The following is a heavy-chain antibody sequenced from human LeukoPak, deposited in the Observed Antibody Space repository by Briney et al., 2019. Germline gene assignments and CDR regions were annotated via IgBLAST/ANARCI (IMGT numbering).Heavy chain of an antibody. Sequence: PGGSLRLSCTVSGFTVSSNSMSWVRQAPGKGLEWVSFIYSDNIHYSDSVKGRFTIYSDNSKNTLYLQMNSLRAEDTAVYYCARRAGAYSHPYDYWGQGTLVTVSS. CDR3: ARRAGAYSHPYDY. D-gene: IGHD4/OR15-4a*01. CDR1: GFTVSSNS. J-gene: IGHJ4*02. CDR2: IYSDNI. V-gene: IGHV3-53*01.